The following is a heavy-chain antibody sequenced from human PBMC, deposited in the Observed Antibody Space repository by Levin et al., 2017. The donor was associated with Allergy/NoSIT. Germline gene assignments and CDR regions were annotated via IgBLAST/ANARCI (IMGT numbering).Heavy chain of an antibody. CDR1: GYNFDTYW. J-gene: IGHJ6*02. CDR2: IYPDDSDI. D-gene: IGHD4-23*01. V-gene: IGHV5-51*01. CDR3: ELASRDYYYGMDV. Sequence: GESLKISCQGSGYNFDTYWIGWVRQMPGKGLEWMGIIYPDDSDIRYSPSFQGQVTISADKSINTTYVQWSSLKASDTAIYYCELASRDYYYGMDVWGQGTTVTVSS.